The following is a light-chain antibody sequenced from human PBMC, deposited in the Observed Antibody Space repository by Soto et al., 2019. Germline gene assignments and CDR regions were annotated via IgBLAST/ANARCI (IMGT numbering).Light chain of an antibody. V-gene: IGLV2-14*01. Sequence: QSVLTQPASVSGSPGQSITTSCSGGTSDIGTYNYVSWYQHHPGKVPKVMIYEVSNRPSGVSNRFSGSKSGNTASLTISGLQSEDEADYYCSSYTSSATLVFGGGTKVTVL. CDR2: EVS. CDR3: SSYTSSATLV. J-gene: IGLJ3*02. CDR1: TSDIGTYNY.